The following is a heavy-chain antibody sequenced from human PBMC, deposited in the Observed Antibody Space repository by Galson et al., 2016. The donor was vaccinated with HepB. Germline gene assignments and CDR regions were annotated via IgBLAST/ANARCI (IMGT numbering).Heavy chain of an antibody. J-gene: IGHJ4*02. CDR1: GDTFKKFP. V-gene: IGHV1-69*06. Sequence: SVKVSCKASGDTFKKFPINWVRQAPGQGLEWMGQIIPIFGTTYYAQNFQGRVTITADKSSSKAYLDLSSLRSEDTAVYFCARSIVGTTTALDYWGQGTLVTVSA. D-gene: IGHD1-26*01. CDR3: ARSIVGTTTALDY. CDR2: IIPIFGTT.